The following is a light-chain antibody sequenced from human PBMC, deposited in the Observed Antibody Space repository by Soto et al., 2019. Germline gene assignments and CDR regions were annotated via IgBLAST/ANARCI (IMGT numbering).Light chain of an antibody. V-gene: IGKV3-20*01. CDR3: QQYDSSPPT. CDR2: GAS. J-gene: IGKJ1*01. CDR1: QSVNSNY. Sequence: EIVLTQSPGTLSLSPWERATLSCRASQSVNSNYFAWYQRKPGQAPRLLIYGASNRATDIPYRFSASGSGTDFTLTITRLEPEDFAVYYCQQYDSSPPTFGQGTKVEIK.